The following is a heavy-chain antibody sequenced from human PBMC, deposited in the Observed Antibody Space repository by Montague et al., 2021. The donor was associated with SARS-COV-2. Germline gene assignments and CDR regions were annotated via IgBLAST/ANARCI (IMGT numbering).Heavy chain of an antibody. D-gene: IGHD3-9*01. J-gene: IGHJ3*01. CDR3: ARTWLGGYDILTGYAVNAFDL. CDR2: IYYSGST. V-gene: IGHV4-59*01. Sequence: SETLSLTCTVSGGSITSYYWTWIRQPPGKGLDWVGRIYYSGSTNYNPSLKLQVPLSVYTSKNQFSLKLSSVTAAATAVYYCARTWLGGYDILTGYAVNAFDLWGQGTLVTVSS. CDR1: GGSITSYY.